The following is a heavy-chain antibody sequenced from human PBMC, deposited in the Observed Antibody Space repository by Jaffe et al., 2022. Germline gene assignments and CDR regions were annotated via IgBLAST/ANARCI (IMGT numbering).Heavy chain of an antibody. CDR3: AKGGYCSGGSCYPIGLRFDP. CDR1: GFTFSSYA. CDR2: ISGSGGST. V-gene: IGHV3-23*01. Sequence: EVQLLESGGGLVQPGGSLRLSCAASGFTFSSYAMSWVRQAPGKGLEWVSAISGSGGSTYYADSVKGRFTISRDNSKNTLYLQMNSLRAEDTAVYYCAKGGYCSGGSCYPIGLRFDPWGQGTLVTVSS. J-gene: IGHJ5*02. D-gene: IGHD2-15*01.